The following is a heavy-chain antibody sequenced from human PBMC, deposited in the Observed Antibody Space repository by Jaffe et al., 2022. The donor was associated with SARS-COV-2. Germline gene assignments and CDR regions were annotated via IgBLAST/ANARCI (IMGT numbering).Heavy chain of an antibody. D-gene: IGHD1-26*01. CDR1: GFTFSGSA. J-gene: IGHJ6*02. V-gene: IGHV3-73*02. CDR3: TRHRAWELLPGDYYYYGMDV. Sequence: EVQLVESGGGLVQPGGSLKLSCAASGFTFSGSAMHWVRQASGKGLEWVGRIRSKANSYATAYAASVKGRFTISRDDSKNTAYLQMNSLKTEDTAVYYCTRHRAWELLPGDYYYYGMDVWGQGTTVTVSS. CDR2: IRSKANSYAT.